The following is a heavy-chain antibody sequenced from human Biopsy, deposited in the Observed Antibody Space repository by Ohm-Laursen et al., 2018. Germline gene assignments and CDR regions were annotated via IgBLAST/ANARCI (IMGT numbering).Heavy chain of an antibody. Sequence: GTLSLTCEVYGKTFRDYYWSWIRQPPGKGLEWIGQINQSGRTNYNPSLKSRVNISADKSNNQFSLKLTSVTSADMAVYFCGNEVHGGDYWGLGALVTVSS. CDR3: GNEVHGGDY. CDR2: INQSGRT. D-gene: IGHD2-21*01. CDR1: GKTFRDYY. J-gene: IGHJ4*02. V-gene: IGHV4-34*08.